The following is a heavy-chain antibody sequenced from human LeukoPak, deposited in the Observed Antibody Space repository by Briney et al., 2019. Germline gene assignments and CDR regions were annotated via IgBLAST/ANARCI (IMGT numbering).Heavy chain of an antibody. CDR2: IYSGGET. D-gene: IGHD2-15*01. J-gene: IGHJ4*02. Sequence: GGSLRLSCAASGVTVSSSYISWIRQAPGKGLEWVSVIYSGGETFYADSLKGRFTISRDSSENTVFLQINSLRAEDTAVYYCARGYCSGGYCYAVYFDHWGQGTLVSVFS. CDR1: GVTVSSSY. CDR3: ARGYCSGGYCYAVYFDH. V-gene: IGHV3-66*01.